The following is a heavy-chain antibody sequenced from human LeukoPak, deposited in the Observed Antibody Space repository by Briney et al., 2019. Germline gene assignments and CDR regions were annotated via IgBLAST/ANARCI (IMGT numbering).Heavy chain of an antibody. CDR1: GFTFSSDS. D-gene: IGHD3-10*01. CDR2: ISSSSSYI. J-gene: IGHJ4*02. CDR3: ARDGPPSIWHYASGSLGY. Sequence: GGSLRLSCAASGFTFSSDSMNWVRQAPGTGLEWVSSISSSSSYIYYADSVKGRFTISRDNAKNSLYMQMNSLRAEDTAVYYCARDGPPSIWHYASGSLGYWGQGTLVTVSS. V-gene: IGHV3-21*01.